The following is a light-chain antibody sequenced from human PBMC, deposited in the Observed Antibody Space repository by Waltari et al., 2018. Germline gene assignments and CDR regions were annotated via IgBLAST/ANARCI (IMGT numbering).Light chain of an antibody. CDR3: QQYNRPTWT. CDR2: KAS. J-gene: IGKJ1*01. CDR1: QSISSW. V-gene: IGKV1-5*03. Sequence: DIQMTQSPSSLSASVGDRLTITCRASQSISSWLAWYQQKPGKAPKLLIYKASSLESGVPSRFSGSGSGTEFTLTISSLQPDDFATYYCQQYNRPTWTFGQGTKVEIK.